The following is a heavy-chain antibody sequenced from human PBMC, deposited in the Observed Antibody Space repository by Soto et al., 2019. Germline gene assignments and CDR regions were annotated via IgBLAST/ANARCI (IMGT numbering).Heavy chain of an antibody. CDR3: ARDRPFGGSSWLDY. D-gene: IGHD6-13*01. Sequence: PSETLSLTCTVSGGSISSGGYYWSWIRQHPGKGLEWIGYIYYSGSTYYNPSLKSRVTISVDTSKNQFSLKLSSVTAADTAVYYCARDRPFGGSSWLDYWGQGTLVTVSS. CDR2: IYYSGST. CDR1: GGSISSGGYY. J-gene: IGHJ4*02. V-gene: IGHV4-31*02.